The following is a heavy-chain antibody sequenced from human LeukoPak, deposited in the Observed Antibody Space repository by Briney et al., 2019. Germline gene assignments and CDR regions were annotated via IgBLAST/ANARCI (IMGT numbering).Heavy chain of an antibody. CDR2: ISGSGGST. V-gene: IGHV3-23*01. CDR1: GFIVTSNY. CDR3: AKYYGSGSYSDY. D-gene: IGHD3-10*01. Sequence: PGGSLRLSCAASGFIVTSNYMSWVRQAPGKGLEWVSAISGSGGSTYYADSVKGRFTISRDNSKNTLYLQMNSLRAEDTAVYYCAKYYGSGSYSDYWGQGTLVTVSS. J-gene: IGHJ4*02.